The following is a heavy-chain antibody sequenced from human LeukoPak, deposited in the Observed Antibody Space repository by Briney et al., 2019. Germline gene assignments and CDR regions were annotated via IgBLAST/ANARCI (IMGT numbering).Heavy chain of an antibody. CDR3: AKSTDSSGYSVYFDY. V-gene: IGHV3-9*01. CDR2: ISWNSGSI. CDR1: GFTFDDYA. D-gene: IGHD3-22*01. J-gene: IGHJ4*02. Sequence: PGGSLRLSCAASGFTFDDYAMHWVRQAPGKGLEWVSGISWNSGSIGYADSVKGRFTISRDNAKNSLYLQMNSLRAEDTALYYCAKSTDSSGYSVYFDYWGQGTLVTVSS.